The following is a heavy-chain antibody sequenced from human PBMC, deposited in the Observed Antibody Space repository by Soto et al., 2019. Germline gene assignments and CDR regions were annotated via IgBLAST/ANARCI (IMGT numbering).Heavy chain of an antibody. CDR3: ARVTLTVGDTPYTKHYYGMDV. Sequence: QVQLVQSGAEVKKPGSSVKVSCKASGGTSSSYALNWVRQAPGQGLEWMGGFIPMFGTTNYAQNFQGRLTITADESTDTAYMELSSLRSEDTAVYYCARVTLTVGDTPYTKHYYGMDVWGQGTTVTVSS. CDR2: FIPMFGTT. CDR1: GGTSSSYA. J-gene: IGHJ6*02. D-gene: IGHD1-26*01. V-gene: IGHV1-69*01.